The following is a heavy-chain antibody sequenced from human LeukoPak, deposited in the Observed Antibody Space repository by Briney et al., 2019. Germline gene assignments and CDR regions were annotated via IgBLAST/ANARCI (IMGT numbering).Heavy chain of an antibody. J-gene: IGHJ4*02. D-gene: IGHD3-10*01. CDR2: INHSGST. CDR1: GGSFSGYY. CDR3: ARAPYGNFDN. V-gene: IGHV4-34*01. Sequence: SETLSLTCAVYGGSFSGYYWSWIRQPPGKGLEWIGEINHSGSTNYNPSLKSRVTISVDTSKNQFSLKLSSVTAADTAVYYCARAPYGNFDNWGRGTLVTVSS.